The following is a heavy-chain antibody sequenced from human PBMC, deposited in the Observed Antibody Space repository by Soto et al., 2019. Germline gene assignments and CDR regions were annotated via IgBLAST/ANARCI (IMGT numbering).Heavy chain of an antibody. V-gene: IGHV1-69*13. CDR1: GGTFSSYA. D-gene: IGHD3-3*01. Sequence: SVKVSCKASGGTFSSYAISWVRQAPGQGLEWMGGIIPIFGTANYAQKFQGRVTITADESTSTAYMELSSLRSEDTAVYYCARDSREWLSTTYYYYYGMDVWGQGTTVTVSS. CDR3: ARDSREWLSTTYYYYYGMDV. J-gene: IGHJ6*02. CDR2: IIPIFGTA.